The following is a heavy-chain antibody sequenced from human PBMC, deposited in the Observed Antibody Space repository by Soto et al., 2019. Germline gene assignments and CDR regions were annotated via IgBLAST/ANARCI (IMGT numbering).Heavy chain of an antibody. CDR2: ISYDGSNK. CDR1: GFTFSSYG. CDR3: AKGVMFGEFAFDY. Sequence: QVQLVESGGGVVQPGRSLRLSCAASGFTFSSYGMHWVRQAPGKGLEWVAVISYDGSNKYYADSVKGRFTISRDNSKNTLYLQMNSLRAEDTAVYYCAKGVMFGEFAFDYWGQGTLVTVSS. D-gene: IGHD3-10*02. V-gene: IGHV3-30*18. J-gene: IGHJ4*02.